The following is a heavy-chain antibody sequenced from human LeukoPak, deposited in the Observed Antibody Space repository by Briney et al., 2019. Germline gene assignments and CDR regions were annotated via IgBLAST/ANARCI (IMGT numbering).Heavy chain of an antibody. J-gene: IGHJ4*02. D-gene: IGHD2-2*01. CDR2: IYSGGST. V-gene: IGHV3-53*05. CDR1: GFTVSSNY. CDR3: AKDLLVVVPAANPYYFDY. Sequence: GGSLRLSCAASGFTVSSNYMSWVRQAPGKGLEWVSVIYSGGSTYYADSVKGRFTISRDNSKNTLYLQMNSLRAEDTAVYYCAKDLLVVVPAANPYYFDYWGQGTLVTVSS.